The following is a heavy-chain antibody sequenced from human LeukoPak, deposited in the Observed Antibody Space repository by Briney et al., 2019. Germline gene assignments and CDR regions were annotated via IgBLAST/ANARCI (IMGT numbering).Heavy chain of an antibody. J-gene: IGHJ5*02. CDR3: ARRTKWLSRFDP. V-gene: IGHV1-8*01. CDR1: GYAFTSYD. CDR2: MNPNSGNT. D-gene: IGHD3-22*01. Sequence: ASVKVSCKASGYAFTSYDINWVRQATGQGLEWMGWMNPNSGNTGYAQKFQGRVTMTRNTSISTAYMELSSLRSEDTAVYYCARRTKWLSRFDPWGQGTLVTVSS.